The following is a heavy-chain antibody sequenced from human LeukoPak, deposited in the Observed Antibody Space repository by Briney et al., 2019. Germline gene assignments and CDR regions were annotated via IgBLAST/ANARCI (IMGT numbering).Heavy chain of an antibody. V-gene: IGHV4-39*01. CDR2: IYYSGST. J-gene: IGHJ5*02. D-gene: IGHD3-16*02. CDR1: GGAISSSSYY. CDR3: ASRPSYDYVWGSYRYNWFDP. Sequence: SETLSLTCTVSGGAISSSSYYWGWIRQPPGKGLEWIGSIYYSGSTYYNPSLKSRVTVSVDTSKNQFSLKLGSVTAADTAVYYCASRPSYDYVWGSYRYNWFDPWGQGTLVTVSS.